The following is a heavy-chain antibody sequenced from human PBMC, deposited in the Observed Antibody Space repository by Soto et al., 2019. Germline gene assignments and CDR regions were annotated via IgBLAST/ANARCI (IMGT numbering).Heavy chain of an antibody. V-gene: IGHV4-31*01. CDR1: GGSISSGGYY. CDR3: AGADCSSTSCYAEAYYYYMDV. CDR2: IYYSGST. D-gene: IGHD2-2*01. J-gene: IGHJ6*03. Sequence: QVQLQESGPGLVKPSQTLSLTCTVSGGSISSGGYYWSWIRQHPGKGLEWIGYIYYSGSTYYNPSLKSLVTISVDTSKNQFSLKLSSVTAADTAVYYCAGADCSSTSCYAEAYYYYMDVWGKGTTVTVSS.